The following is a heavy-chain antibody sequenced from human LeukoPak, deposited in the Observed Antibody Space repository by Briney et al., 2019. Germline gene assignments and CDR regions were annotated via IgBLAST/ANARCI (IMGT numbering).Heavy chain of an antibody. J-gene: IGHJ4*02. CDR3: AITRAYDSSGYSFDY. CDR2: INHSGST. V-gene: IGHV4-34*01. CDR1: GGSFSGYY. D-gene: IGHD3-22*01. Sequence: SETLSLTCAVYGGSFSGYYWSWIRQPPGKGLEWIGEINHSGSTNYNPSLKSRVTISVDTSKNQFSLKLSSVTAADTAVYYCAITRAYDSSGYSFDYWGQGTLVTVSS.